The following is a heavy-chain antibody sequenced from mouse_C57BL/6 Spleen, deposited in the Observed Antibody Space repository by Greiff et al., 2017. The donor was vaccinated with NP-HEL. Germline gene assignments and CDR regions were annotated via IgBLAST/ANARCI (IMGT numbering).Heavy chain of an antibody. V-gene: IGHV1-18*01. CDR1: GYTFTDYN. D-gene: IGHD1-1*01. Sequence: DVQLQESGPELVKPGASVKIPCKASGYTFTDYNMDWVKQSHGKSLEWIGDINPNNGGTIYNQKFKGKATLTVDKSSSTAYMELRSLTSEDTAVYYCARGYYGSSYWFAYWGQGTLVTVSA. J-gene: IGHJ3*01. CDR3: ARGYYGSSYWFAY. CDR2: INPNNGGT.